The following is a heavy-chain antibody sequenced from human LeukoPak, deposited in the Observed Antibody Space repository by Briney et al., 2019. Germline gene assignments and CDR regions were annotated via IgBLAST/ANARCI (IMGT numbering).Heavy chain of an antibody. D-gene: IGHD2-2*01. CDR1: GYTFTSYA. CDR2: INAGNGNT. Sequence: ASVKVSCKASGYTFTSYAMHWVRQAPGQRLEWMGWINAGNGNTKYSQKFQGRVTITRDTSASTAYMELSSLRSEDTAVYYCASCSSTSCSGGMDVWAKGPRSPSP. V-gene: IGHV1-3*01. J-gene: IGHJ6*02. CDR3: ASCSSTSCSGGMDV.